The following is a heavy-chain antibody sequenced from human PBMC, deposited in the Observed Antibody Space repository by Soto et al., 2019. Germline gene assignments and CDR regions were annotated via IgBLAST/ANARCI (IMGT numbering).Heavy chain of an antibody. V-gene: IGHV3-30-3*01. D-gene: IGHD1-26*01. J-gene: IGHJ5*01. CDR2: ISYGGSNT. CDR1: GFTSSSYA. CDR3: ARVSGGNYPDS. Sequence: GGSLRLSCAASGFTSSSYAMFWVRQAPGMGLEWVALISYGGSNTYYADSVKGRFTISRDNSKNTLYLQMSSLRPEDTAVFYCARVSGGNYPDSWGQGTLVTVSS.